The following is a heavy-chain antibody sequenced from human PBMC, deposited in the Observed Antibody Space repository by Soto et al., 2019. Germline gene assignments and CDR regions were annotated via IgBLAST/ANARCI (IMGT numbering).Heavy chain of an antibody. Sequence: EVQLVESGGGLVQPGRSLRLSCAASGFTFDDYAMHWVRQAPGKGLEWVSGISWNSGSIGYADSVKGRFTISRDNAKNSLYLQMNSLRAEDTALYYYAKDINRNYYYYYMDVWGKGTTVTVSS. CDR3: AKDINRNYYYYYMDV. CDR2: ISWNSGSI. CDR1: GFTFDDYA. J-gene: IGHJ6*03. V-gene: IGHV3-9*01.